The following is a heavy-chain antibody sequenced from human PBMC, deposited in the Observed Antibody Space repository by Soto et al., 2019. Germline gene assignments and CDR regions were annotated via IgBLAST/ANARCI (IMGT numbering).Heavy chain of an antibody. V-gene: IGHV4-59*01. Sequence: NPSETLSLTCTVSGGSISSYYWSWVRQPPGKGLEWIGYIYYSGSTNYNPSLKSRVTISVDTSKNQFSLKLSSVTAADTAVYYCARSPNGMVTRGFWFDPWGQGTLVTVSS. CDR2: IYYSGST. J-gene: IGHJ5*02. D-gene: IGHD5-18*01. CDR1: GGSISSYY. CDR3: ARSPNGMVTRGFWFDP.